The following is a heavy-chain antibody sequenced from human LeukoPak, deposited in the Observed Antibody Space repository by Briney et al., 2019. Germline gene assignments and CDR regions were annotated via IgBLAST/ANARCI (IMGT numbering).Heavy chain of an antibody. Sequence: GGSLRLSCAASGFIFSNYGMSWVRQAPGKGLEWVAFIRYDGSNKYYADSVKGRFTISRDNSKNTLYLQMNSLRAEDTAVYYCAKDVGYYGSGSYRAQTDYYYYYMDVWGKGTTVTISS. J-gene: IGHJ6*03. CDR1: GFIFSNYG. CDR2: IRYDGSNK. D-gene: IGHD3-10*01. V-gene: IGHV3-30*02. CDR3: AKDVGYYGSGSYRAQTDYYYYYMDV.